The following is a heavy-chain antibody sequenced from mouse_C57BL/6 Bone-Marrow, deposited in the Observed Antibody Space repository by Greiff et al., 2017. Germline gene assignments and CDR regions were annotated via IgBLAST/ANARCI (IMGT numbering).Heavy chain of an antibody. J-gene: IGHJ2*01. CDR1: GFNIKDDY. Sequence: VQLQQSGAELVRPGASVKLSCTASGFNIKDDYIHWVKQRPEQGLEWIGWIDPEIGDTDYASKFQGKATITLDTSSNTAYLQLSSLTSEDTAVYYCSSFDGHYFDFWGQGTPLTVAS. V-gene: IGHV14-4*01. CDR3: SSFDGHYFDF. D-gene: IGHD2-3*01. CDR2: IDPEIGDT.